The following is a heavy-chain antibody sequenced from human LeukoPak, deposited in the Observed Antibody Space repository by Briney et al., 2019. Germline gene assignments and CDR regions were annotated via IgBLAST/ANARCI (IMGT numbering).Heavy chain of an antibody. J-gene: IGHJ4*02. CDR2: IGGSGDKT. Sequence: GGSLRLSCAASGFTFNRNAISWVRQAPGKGLEWVSTIGGSGDKTFYADSVKGRFTISRDNSKNMVHLQMNSLTGEDTALYYCVRRGDASSGWGEHDFCGQGALVTVSS. V-gene: IGHV3-23*01. D-gene: IGHD6-19*01. CDR3: VRRGDASSGWGEHDF. CDR1: GFTFNRNA.